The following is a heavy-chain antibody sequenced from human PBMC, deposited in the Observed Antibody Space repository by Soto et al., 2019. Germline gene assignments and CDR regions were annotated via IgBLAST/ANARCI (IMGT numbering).Heavy chain of an antibody. CDR3: ARQRTSVVTQAYFGS. CDR1: GDSINNRSYY. V-gene: IGHV4-39*01. J-gene: IGHJ4*02. Sequence: PSETLSLTCTVTGDSINNRSYYGGWIRQPRGKGLEWIGSIYYSGSTYNNPSLKSRVSMSVDTSKNQFSLKLRSVTAADTALYYCARQRTSVVTQAYFGSWGQGSLVTVSS. D-gene: IGHD2-21*02. CDR2: IYYSGST.